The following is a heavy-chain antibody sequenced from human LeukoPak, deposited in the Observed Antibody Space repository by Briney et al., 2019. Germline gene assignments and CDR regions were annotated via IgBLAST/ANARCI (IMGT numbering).Heavy chain of an antibody. V-gene: IGHV4-39*01. CDR1: GGSISSSNYY. J-gene: IGHJ5*02. CDR2: IYSSGTT. Sequence: SETLSLTCTVSGGSISSSNYYWGWIRQPPGKGLEWIGSIYSSGTTHYNPSLKSRVTISIDTSKNQFSLKLSSVTAADTAVCYCARLGITGTTFFWFDPWGQGTLVTVSS. CDR3: ARLGITGTTFFWFDP. D-gene: IGHD1-20*01.